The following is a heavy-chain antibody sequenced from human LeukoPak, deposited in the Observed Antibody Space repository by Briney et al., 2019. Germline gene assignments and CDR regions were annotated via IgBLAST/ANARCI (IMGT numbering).Heavy chain of an antibody. CDR1: GYTFTTYW. V-gene: IGHV5-51*01. CDR2: IYPGDSDT. CDR3: ARGSEYCSGGNCYFAAFDI. D-gene: IGHD2-15*01. Sequence: GESLKISCKGSGYTFTTYWIGWVRQMPGKGLEWMGIIYPGDSDTRYSPSFQGQVTISADKSISTAYLQWSSLKASDTAMYYCARGSEYCSGGNCYFAAFDIWGQGTMVTVSS. J-gene: IGHJ3*02.